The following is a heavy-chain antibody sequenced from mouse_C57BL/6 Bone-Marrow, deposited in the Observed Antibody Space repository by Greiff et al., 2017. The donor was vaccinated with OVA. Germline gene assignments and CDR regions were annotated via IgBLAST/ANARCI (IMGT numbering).Heavy chain of an antibody. CDR1: GYTFTSYW. V-gene: IGHV1-64*01. CDR3: AYYYGSSPFAY. Sequence: QVHVKQPGAELVKPGASVKLSCKASGYTFTSYWMHWVKQRPGQGLEWIGMIHPNSGSTNYNEKFKSKATLTVDKSSSTAYMQLSSLTSEDSAVYYCAYYYGSSPFAYWGQGTLVTVSA. CDR2: IHPNSGST. D-gene: IGHD1-1*01. J-gene: IGHJ3*01.